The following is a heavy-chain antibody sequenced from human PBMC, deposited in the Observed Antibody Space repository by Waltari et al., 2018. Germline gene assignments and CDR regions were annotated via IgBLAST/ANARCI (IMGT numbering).Heavy chain of an antibody. CDR3: VRDPRAFYYDSSGYYFDY. CDR1: GVSLNKNSHY. J-gene: IGHJ4*02. V-gene: IGHV4-39*07. CDR2: VYYSGNT. D-gene: IGHD3-22*01. Sequence: QLQLQESGPGLVQPSETLSLTCSVSGVSLNKNSHYWPWIRQPPGKGLEWIGSVYYSGNTYYNPSLKSRVTISLDTSKNQFSLKLTSVTAADTAVYYCVRDPRAFYYDSSGYYFDYWGQGTLVTVSS.